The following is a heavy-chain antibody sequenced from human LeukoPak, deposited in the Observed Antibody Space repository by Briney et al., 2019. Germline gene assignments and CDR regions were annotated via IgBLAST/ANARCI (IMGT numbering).Heavy chain of an antibody. D-gene: IGHD2-2*01. Sequence: ASVKVSCKASGGTFSSCAISWVRQAPGQGLEWMGGIIPIFGTANYAQKFQGRVTITADESTSTAYMELRSLRSDDTAVYYCARDCSSDSCYPFDYWGQGTLVTVSS. CDR3: ARDCSSDSCYPFDY. J-gene: IGHJ4*02. CDR1: GGTFSSCA. CDR2: IIPIFGTA. V-gene: IGHV1-69*13.